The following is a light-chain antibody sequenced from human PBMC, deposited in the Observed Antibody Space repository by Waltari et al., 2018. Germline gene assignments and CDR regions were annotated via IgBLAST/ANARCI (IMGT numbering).Light chain of an antibody. Sequence: QSVLTQPPSASGTPGQRVTISCSGSSSNLGSNYVYWYQQLPGPAPKLLIYRNNQRPSGVPDRFSGSKSGTSASLAISGLRSEDEADYYCAAWDDSLSVGLFGGGTKLTVL. CDR2: RNN. J-gene: IGLJ3*02. V-gene: IGLV1-47*01. CDR1: SSNLGSNY. CDR3: AAWDDSLSVGL.